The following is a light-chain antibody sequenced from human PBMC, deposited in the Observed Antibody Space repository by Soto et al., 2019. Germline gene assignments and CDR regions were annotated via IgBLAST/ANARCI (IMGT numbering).Light chain of an antibody. Sequence: QSALTQPASVSGSPGQSITLSCTGTTSDVGAYNYVSWYQQHPGKAPKLMIYTVSNRPSGVSNRFSGSKSGNTASLTISGLQPEDEADYYCSSYTTSSTRLFGGGTKLTVL. CDR2: TVS. CDR1: TSDVGAYNY. J-gene: IGLJ2*01. V-gene: IGLV2-14*01. CDR3: SSYTTSSTRL.